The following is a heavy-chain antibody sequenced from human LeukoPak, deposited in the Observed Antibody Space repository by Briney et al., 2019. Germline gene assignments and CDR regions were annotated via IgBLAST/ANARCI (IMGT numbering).Heavy chain of an antibody. D-gene: IGHD3-10*01. V-gene: IGHV4-59*01. J-gene: IGHJ4*02. CDR2: IYYSGST. Sequence: PSETLSLTCTVSGGSISSYYWSWIRQPPGKRLEWIGYIYYSGSTNYNPSLKSRVTISVDTSKNQFSLKLSSVTAADTDVYYCARDDPFGELKDWGQGTLVTVSS. CDR3: ARDDPFGELKD. CDR1: GGSISSYY.